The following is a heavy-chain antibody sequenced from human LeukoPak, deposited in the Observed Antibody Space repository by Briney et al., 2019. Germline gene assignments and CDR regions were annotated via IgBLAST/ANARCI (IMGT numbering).Heavy chain of an antibody. Sequence: GGSLRLSCAASGFTFSSYWMSWVRQAPGRGLEWVANIKQDGSEKYYVDSVKGRFTISRDNSKNTLYLQMNSLRAEDTAVYYCARRAGAYSHPYDYWGQGTLVTVSS. D-gene: IGHD4/OR15-4a*01. V-gene: IGHV3-7*03. CDR2: IKQDGSEK. CDR3: ARRAGAYSHPYDY. J-gene: IGHJ4*02. CDR1: GFTFSSYW.